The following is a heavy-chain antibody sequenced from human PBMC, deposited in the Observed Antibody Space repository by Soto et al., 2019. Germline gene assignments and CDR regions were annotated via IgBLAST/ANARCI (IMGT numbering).Heavy chain of an antibody. Sequence: PGGSLRLSCAASAFTLSTYWMSWVRQAPGKWLEWVANIKQDGSRKNYVESVKGRFTISRDNAKNSLYLQMNSLRAEDTAVYFCAREVYYHDSSGYSHFDCWGQGXLVTVYS. V-gene: IGHV3-7*03. D-gene: IGHD3-22*01. J-gene: IGHJ4*02. CDR2: IKQDGSRK. CDR1: AFTLSTYW. CDR3: AREVYYHDSSGYSHFDC.